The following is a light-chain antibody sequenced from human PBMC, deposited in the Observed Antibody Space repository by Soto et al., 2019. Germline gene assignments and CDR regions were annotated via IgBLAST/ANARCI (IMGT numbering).Light chain of an antibody. CDR1: QSVTTR. Sequence: EIVLTQSPDTLSLSPGGRATLSCRASQSVTTRLAWYQQKPGQPPRLLISGASVRASDVPVRISGSGSGTDFTLTISRLEPEDFALYYCQQYGGSPIPFGLGTRLEVK. V-gene: IGKV3-20*01. CDR3: QQYGGSPIP. J-gene: IGKJ5*01. CDR2: GAS.